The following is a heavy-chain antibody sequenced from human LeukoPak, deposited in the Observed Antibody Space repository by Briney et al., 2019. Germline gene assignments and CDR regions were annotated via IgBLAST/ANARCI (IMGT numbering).Heavy chain of an antibody. V-gene: IGHV3-23*01. CDR2: TSGSGGST. CDR1: GFTFSSYA. J-gene: IGHJ3*02. CDR3: AKRLGGSGSYYTHDAFDI. Sequence: PGGSLRLSCAASGFTFSSYAMSWVRQAPGKGLEWVSATSGSGGSTYYADSVKGRFTISRDNSKNTLYLQMNSLRAEDTAVYYCAKRLGGSGSYYTHDAFDIWGQGTMVTVSS. D-gene: IGHD3-10*01.